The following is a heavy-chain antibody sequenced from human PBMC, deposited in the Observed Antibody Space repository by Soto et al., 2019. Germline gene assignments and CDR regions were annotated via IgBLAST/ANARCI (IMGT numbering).Heavy chain of an antibody. CDR1: GFDISDYV. V-gene: IGHV3-30-3*01. J-gene: IGHJ4*02. D-gene: IGHD3-9*01. CDR3: ARDPVSLTGIRYFES. Sequence: GGSLRLSCAASGFDISDYVMHWVRQAPGKGLEWVAVISSNGNNRFYADSVKGRVTISRDNSKDTLYLQMNTLRGDDTAVYYCARDPVSLTGIRYFESWGQGTLVTVSS. CDR2: ISSNGNNR.